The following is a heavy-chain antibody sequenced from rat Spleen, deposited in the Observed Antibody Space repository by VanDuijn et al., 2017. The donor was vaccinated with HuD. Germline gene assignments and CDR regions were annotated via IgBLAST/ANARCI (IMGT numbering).Heavy chain of an antibody. CDR3: ARHSYGYSHFDY. CDR2: ISPSGGST. V-gene: IGHV5-25*01. Sequence: EVQLVESGGGLVQPGRSMKLSCAASGFTFSNYYMAWVRQAPTKGLEWVASISPSGGSTYYRDSVKGRFTISRDNAKRTLYLQMNSLRSEDTATYYCARHSYGYSHFDYWGQGVMVTVSS. D-gene: IGHD1-9*01. J-gene: IGHJ2*01. CDR1: GFTFSNYY.